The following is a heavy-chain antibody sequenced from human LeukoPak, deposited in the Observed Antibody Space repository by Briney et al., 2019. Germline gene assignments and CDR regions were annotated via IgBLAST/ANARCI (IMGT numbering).Heavy chain of an antibody. V-gene: IGHV3-49*04. D-gene: IGHD6-13*01. Sequence: GGSLRLSCTASGFTFGDYAMSWVRQAPGKGLEWVGFIRSKAYGGTTEYAASVKGRFTISRDDSKSIAYLQMNSLKTEDTAVYYCTRVIEGSSWYHYYYGMDVWGQGTTVTVSS. J-gene: IGHJ6*02. CDR1: GFTFGDYA. CDR3: TRVIEGSSWYHYYYGMDV. CDR2: IRSKAYGGTT.